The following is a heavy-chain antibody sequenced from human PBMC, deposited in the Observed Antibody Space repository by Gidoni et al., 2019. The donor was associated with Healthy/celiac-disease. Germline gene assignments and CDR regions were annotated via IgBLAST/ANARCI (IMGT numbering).Heavy chain of an antibody. V-gene: IGHV1-24*01. Sequence: QVQLVQSGAEVKKPGASVKVSCKVSGYTLTELSMHWVRQAPGKGLEWMGGFDPEDGETIYAQKFQGRVTMTEDTSTDTAYMELSSLRSEDTAVYYCATTTNKGDAYYYDSSGQHDAFDIWGQGTMVTVSS. D-gene: IGHD3-22*01. CDR2: FDPEDGET. J-gene: IGHJ3*02. CDR3: ATTTNKGDAYYYDSSGQHDAFDI. CDR1: GYTLTELS.